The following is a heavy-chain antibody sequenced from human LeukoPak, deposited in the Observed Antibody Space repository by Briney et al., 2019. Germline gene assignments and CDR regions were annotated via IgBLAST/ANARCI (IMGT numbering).Heavy chain of an antibody. CDR2: ISAYNGNT. J-gene: IGHJ4*02. Sequence: GDSVKGSCETSRDPFFSYGIIWVRQAPVQRLEWMGWISAYNGNTNYAQKLQGRVTMTTDTSTSTAYMEMRSLRSEDTAMYYCARDPTVTTAPDYWGQGTLVTVSS. V-gene: IGHV1-18*01. D-gene: IGHD4-17*01. CDR1: RDPFFSYG. CDR3: ARDPTVTTAPDY.